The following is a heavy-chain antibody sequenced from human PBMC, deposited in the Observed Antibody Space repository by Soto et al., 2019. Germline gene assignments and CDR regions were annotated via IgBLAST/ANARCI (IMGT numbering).Heavy chain of an antibody. Sequence: SSSWVNFNNFSMHLVLQAPGKGLEYVSAISSNGGSTKYADSVKGRFTISRDNSKNTLYLQMSSLRVEDTAVFYCLKDSRAYSISWALGYWGQGAVVTVSS. J-gene: IGHJ4*02. CDR3: LKDSRAYSISWALGY. CDR2: ISSNGGST. D-gene: IGHD6-13*01. V-gene: IGHV3-64D*06. CDR1: WVNFNNFS.